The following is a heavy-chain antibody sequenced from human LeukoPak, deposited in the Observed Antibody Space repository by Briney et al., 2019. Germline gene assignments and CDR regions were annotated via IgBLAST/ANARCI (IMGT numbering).Heavy chain of an antibody. Sequence: PSETLSLTCSVSGGSISSGSDYWGWIRQPPGKGLEWIGSMRYSGTTYYKPSLKSRVTISVDTSKNQFSLKLSSLTAADTALYYYARHKARVDWFDPWGQGTLVTVSS. D-gene: IGHD2-15*01. J-gene: IGHJ5*02. CDR2: MRYSGTT. V-gene: IGHV4-39*01. CDR3: ARHKARVDWFDP. CDR1: GGSISSGSDY.